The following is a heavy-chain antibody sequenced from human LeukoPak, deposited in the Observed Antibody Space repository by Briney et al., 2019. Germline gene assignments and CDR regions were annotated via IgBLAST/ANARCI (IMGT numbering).Heavy chain of an antibody. CDR1: GFTFSSYA. D-gene: IGHD2-2*01. Sequence: PGGSLRLSCAASGFTFSSYAMSWVRQAPGKGLEWVSAISGSGGSTYYADSVKGRFTISRDNSKNTLYLQVNSLRAEDTAVYYCAKDVGHCSSTNCQLEGFQHWGQGTLVTVSS. CDR2: ISGSGGST. CDR3: AKDVGHCSSTNCQLEGFQH. V-gene: IGHV3-23*01. J-gene: IGHJ1*01.